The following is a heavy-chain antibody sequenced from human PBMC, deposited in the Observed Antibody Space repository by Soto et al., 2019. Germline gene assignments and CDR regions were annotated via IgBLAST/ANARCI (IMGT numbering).Heavy chain of an antibody. J-gene: IGHJ4*02. CDR2: ISSSSSYI. CDR1: GFTFSSYS. V-gene: IGHV3-21*01. D-gene: IGHD6-13*01. CDR3: ARDKIAAAATFDY. Sequence: EVQLVESGGGLVKPGGSLRLSCAASGFTFSSYSMNWVRQAPGKGLEWVSSISSSSSYIYYADSVKGRFTISRDNAKNSLYLQINSLRAEDTAVYYCARDKIAAAATFDYWGQGTLVTVSS.